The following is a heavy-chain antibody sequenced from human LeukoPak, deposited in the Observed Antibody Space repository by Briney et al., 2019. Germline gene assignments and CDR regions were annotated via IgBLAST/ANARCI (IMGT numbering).Heavy chain of an antibody. J-gene: IGHJ4*02. V-gene: IGHV3-15*01. CDR1: GFIFSNAW. CDR3: TIGKWVDY. Sequence: GSLKLSCAASGFIFSNAWMSWVRQAPGEGLEWVGRVYSKADSGTTDYAATVKGRFTISRDDSKHMFYLQMNSLKTEDTAVYYCTIGKWVDYWGQGTLVTVSS. D-gene: IGHD2-8*01. CDR2: VYSKADSGTT.